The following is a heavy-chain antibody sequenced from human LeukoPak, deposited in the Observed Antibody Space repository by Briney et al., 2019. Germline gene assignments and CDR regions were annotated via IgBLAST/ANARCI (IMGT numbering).Heavy chain of an antibody. Sequence: GGSLRLSCAASGFSVSSNYMSWVRQAPGKGLEWVSVIYSGGSTYYADSVKGRFTISRDNSKNTLYLQMKSLRAEDTAVYYCARTDETAPAEDFSTGARAPWSPSPQ. D-gene: IGHD2-21*02. V-gene: IGHV3-53*01. J-gene: IGHJ1*01. CDR1: GFSVSSNY. CDR3: ARTDETAPAEDFST. CDR2: IYSGGST.